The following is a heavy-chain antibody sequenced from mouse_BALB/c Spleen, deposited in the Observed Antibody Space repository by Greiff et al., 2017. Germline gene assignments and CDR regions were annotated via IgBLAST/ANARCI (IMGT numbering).Heavy chain of an antibody. J-gene: IGHJ4*01. V-gene: IGHV2-9*02. CDR2: IWAGGST. Sequence: QVQLKESGPGLVAPSQSLSITCTASGFSLTSYGVHWVRQPPGKGLEWLGVIWAGGSTNYNSALMSRLSISKDNSKSHVFLKMNSLQTDDTAMYYCARGDRYDDYAMDYWGQGTSVTVSS. CDR1: GFSLTSYG. D-gene: IGHD2-14*01. CDR3: ARGDRYDDYAMDY.